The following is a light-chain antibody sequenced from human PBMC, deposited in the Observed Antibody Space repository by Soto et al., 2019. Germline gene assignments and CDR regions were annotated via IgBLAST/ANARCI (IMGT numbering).Light chain of an antibody. CDR3: QQLWTYPLT. J-gene: IGKJ4*01. CDR2: AAS. Sequence: DTQLTQSPSFLSASVGDRVTITCRASQDVSRSLGWYQQKPGKAPKLLISAASTLHSGVPSRFSVSGSGTDFTLTISSLQPEDFATYYCQQLWTYPLTFGGGTKVEI. CDR1: QDVSRS. V-gene: IGKV1-9*01.